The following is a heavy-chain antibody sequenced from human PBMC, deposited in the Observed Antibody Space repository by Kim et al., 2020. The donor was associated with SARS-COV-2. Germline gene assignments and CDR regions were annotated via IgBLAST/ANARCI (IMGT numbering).Heavy chain of an antibody. CDR1: GYTFTGYY. J-gene: IGHJ5*02. CDR3: ARDRGDSRGWYYLFS. Sequence: ASVKVSCKASGYTFTGYYMHWVRQAPGQGLEWMGWINPNSGGPNYAQKLQGRVTMTRDTSISTAYMELSRLRSDDPAVHYCARDRGDSRGWYYLFSWGQG. D-gene: IGHD6-19*01. V-gene: IGHV1-2*02. CDR2: INPNSGGP.